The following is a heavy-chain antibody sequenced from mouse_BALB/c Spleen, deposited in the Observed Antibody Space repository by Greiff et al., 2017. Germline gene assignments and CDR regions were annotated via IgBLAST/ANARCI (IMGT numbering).Heavy chain of an antibody. J-gene: IGHJ4*01. V-gene: IGHV5-17*02. CDR2: ISSGSSTI. Sequence: EVMLVESGGGLVQPGGSRKLSCAASGFTFSSFGMHWVRQAPEKGLEWVAYISSGSSTIYYADTVKGRFTIYRDNPKNTLFLQMTSLRSEDTAMYYCARVAMDYWGQGTSVTVSS. CDR1: GFTFSSFG. CDR3: ARVAMDY.